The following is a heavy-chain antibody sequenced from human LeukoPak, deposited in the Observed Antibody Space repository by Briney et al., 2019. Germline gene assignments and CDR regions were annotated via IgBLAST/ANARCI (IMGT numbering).Heavy chain of an antibody. CDR2: IYPGDSDT. CDR3: ARRLAAAGTSYYFDY. D-gene: IGHD6-13*01. Sequence: GESLKISCKGSGYSFTSYWIGWVRQMPGKGLEWMGIIYPGDSDTRYSPSFQGQVTISADKSISTAYLQWSSLKASDTAMYYCARRLAAAGTSYYFDYWGQGTLVTASS. J-gene: IGHJ4*02. V-gene: IGHV5-51*01. CDR1: GYSFTSYW.